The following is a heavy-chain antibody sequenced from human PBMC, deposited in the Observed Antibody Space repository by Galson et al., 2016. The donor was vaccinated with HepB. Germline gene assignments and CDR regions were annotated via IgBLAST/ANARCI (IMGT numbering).Heavy chain of an antibody. CDR2: ISHDGREK. D-gene: IGHD6-13*01. CDR3: AKAGDDSSWSLDY. CDR1: GFTFSNYG. V-gene: IGHV3-30*18. J-gene: IGHJ4*02. Sequence: SLRLSCAVSGFTFSNYGVHWVRQAPGKGLEWVAVISHDGREKYYEDSVKGRFTIPRDNAKNTLDLQMNSLRAEDTTVYYCAKAGDDSSWSLDYWGQGTLVTVSS.